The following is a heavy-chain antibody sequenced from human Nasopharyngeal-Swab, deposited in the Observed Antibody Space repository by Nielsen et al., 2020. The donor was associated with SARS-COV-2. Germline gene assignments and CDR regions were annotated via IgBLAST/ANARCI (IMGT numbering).Heavy chain of an antibody. CDR3: ARVERGYSGYDG. Sequence: GESLKISCAASGFTFSSYSMNWVRQAPGRGLEWVSSISSSSSYIYYADSVKGRFTISRDNSKNTLYLQMNSLRAEDTAVYYCARVERGYSGYDGWGQGTLVTVSS. J-gene: IGHJ4*02. V-gene: IGHV3-21*01. CDR1: GFTFSSYS. D-gene: IGHD5-12*01. CDR2: ISSSSSYI.